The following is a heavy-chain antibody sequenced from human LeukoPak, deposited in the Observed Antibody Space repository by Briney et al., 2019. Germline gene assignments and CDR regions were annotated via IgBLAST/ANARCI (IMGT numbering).Heavy chain of an antibody. V-gene: IGHV1-46*01. CDR2: INPSGGST. D-gene: IGHD1-26*01. Sequence: GASVKVSCKASGYTFTSYYTHWVRQAPGQGLEWMGIINPSGGSTSYAQKFQGRVTMTRDTSTSTVYMELSSLRSEDTAVYYCARDLIVGATFGYYYYYGMDVWGQGTTVTVS. J-gene: IGHJ6*02. CDR1: GYTFTSYY. CDR3: ARDLIVGATFGYYYYYGMDV.